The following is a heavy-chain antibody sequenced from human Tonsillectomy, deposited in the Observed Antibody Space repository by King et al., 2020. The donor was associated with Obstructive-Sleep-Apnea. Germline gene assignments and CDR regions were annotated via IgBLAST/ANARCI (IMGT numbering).Heavy chain of an antibody. D-gene: IGHD3-10*01. Sequence: VQLVESGGGVVQPGRSLRLSCAASGFTFSSYAMHWVRQAPGKGLEWVAVISYDGSNKYYADSVKGRFTISRDNSKNTLYLQMNSLRAEDTAVYYCARDLWFGAPFDYWGQGTLVTVSS. CDR2: ISYDGSNK. J-gene: IGHJ4*02. V-gene: IGHV3-30*04. CDR3: ARDLWFGAPFDY. CDR1: GFTFSSYA.